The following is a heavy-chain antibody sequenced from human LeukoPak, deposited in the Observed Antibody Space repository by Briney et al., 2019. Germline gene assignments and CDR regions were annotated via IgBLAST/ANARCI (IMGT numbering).Heavy chain of an antibody. D-gene: IGHD6-19*01. V-gene: IGHV3-21*01. CDR1: VFTFNIYN. CDR3: ARGIAVAGILGAGGAFDI. CDR2: ISSKRNYR. Sequence: GGCVRLLCASSVFTFNIYNMKGVPRAPGRGLEEGSSISSKRNYRYYADALKGRFTISSDNAKNSLYLQMNSLGAEDTAVYYCARGIAVAGILGAGGAFDIWGQGTMVTVSS. J-gene: IGHJ3*02.